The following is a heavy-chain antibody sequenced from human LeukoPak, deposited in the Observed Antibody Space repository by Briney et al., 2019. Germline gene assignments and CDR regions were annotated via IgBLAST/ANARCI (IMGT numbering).Heavy chain of an antibody. CDR3: ARLEYSSSSGVDY. V-gene: IGHV3-23*01. D-gene: IGHD6-6*01. CDR2: ISGRGGST. CDR1: GFTFSSYA. Sequence: GGSLRLSCAASGFTFSSYAMSWVRQAPGKGLEWVSAISGRGGSTYYADSVKGRFTISRDNAKNSLYLQMNSLRAEDTAVYYCARLEYSSSSGVDYWGQGTLVTVSS. J-gene: IGHJ4*02.